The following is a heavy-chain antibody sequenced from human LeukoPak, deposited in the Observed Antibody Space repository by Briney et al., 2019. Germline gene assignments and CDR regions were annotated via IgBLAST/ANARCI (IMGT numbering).Heavy chain of an antibody. Sequence: TASEALSLTCTVSGGSISSSSYYWGWIRQPPGKGLEWIGSIYYSGSTYYNPSLKSRVTISVDTSKNQFSLKLSSVTAADTAVYYCARQLYCTNGVCYSDYYHYYMDVWGKGTTVTVSS. D-gene: IGHD2-8*01. CDR1: GGSISSSSYY. CDR3: ARQLYCTNGVCYSDYYHYYMDV. CDR2: IYYSGST. V-gene: IGHV4-39*01. J-gene: IGHJ6*03.